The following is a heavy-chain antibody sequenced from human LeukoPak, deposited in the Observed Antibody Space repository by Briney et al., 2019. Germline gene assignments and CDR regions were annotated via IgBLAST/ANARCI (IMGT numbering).Heavy chain of an antibody. V-gene: IGHV4-59*01. J-gene: IGHJ4*02. D-gene: IGHD4-17*01. Sequence: SETLSLTCTVSGGSISSYYWSWIRQPPGKGLEWIGYIYYSGSTNYNPSLKSRVIISVDTSKNQFSLKLSSVTAADTAVYYCARNARATVNAFDYWGQGTLVTVSS. CDR2: IYYSGST. CDR1: GGSISSYY. CDR3: ARNARATVNAFDY.